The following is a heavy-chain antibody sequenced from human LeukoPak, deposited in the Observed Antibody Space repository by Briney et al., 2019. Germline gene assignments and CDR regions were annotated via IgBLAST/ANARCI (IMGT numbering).Heavy chain of an antibody. D-gene: IGHD1-26*01. CDR2: ISYDGSNK. CDR1: GFTFSSYG. J-gene: IGHJ4*02. V-gene: IGHV3-30*03. Sequence: GGSLRLSCAASGFTFSSYGMHWVRQAPGKGLEGVAVISYDGSNKYYADSVKGRFTISRDNSKNTLYLQMNSLRAEDTAVYYCERDDWGSGSYYPPFDYWGQGTLVTVSS. CDR3: ERDDWGSGSYYPPFDY.